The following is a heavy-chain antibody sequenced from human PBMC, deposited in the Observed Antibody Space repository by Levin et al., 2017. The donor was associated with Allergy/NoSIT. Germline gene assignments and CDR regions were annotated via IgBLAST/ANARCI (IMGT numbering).Heavy chain of an antibody. V-gene: IGHV3-23*01. Sequence: GESLKISCAVSGFSFSNYAMSWVRRAPGKGLEWVSGSDGGSYYADSVKGRFTISRDNSKSTLYLEMNSLRAEDTAVYYCAKDYRLGGSYGAPFFDYWGQGTLVTVSS. CDR2: SDGGS. CDR3: AKDYRLGGSYGAPFFDY. CDR1: GFSFSNYA. J-gene: IGHJ4*02. D-gene: IGHD1-26*01.